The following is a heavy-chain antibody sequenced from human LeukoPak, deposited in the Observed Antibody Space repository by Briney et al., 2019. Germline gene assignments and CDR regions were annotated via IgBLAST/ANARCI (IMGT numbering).Heavy chain of an antibody. CDR1: GFTFSSYA. D-gene: IGHD1-26*01. V-gene: IGHV3-30*04. CDR2: ISYDGSNK. J-gene: IGHJ6*03. Sequence: PAGGSLRLSCAASGFTFSSYAMHWVRQAPGKGLEWVAVISYDGSNKYYADSVKGRFTISRDNSKNTLYLQMNSLRAEDTAVYYCARGGERGSYYYYYYYYMDVWGKGTTVTVSS. CDR3: ARGGERGSYYYYYYYYMDV.